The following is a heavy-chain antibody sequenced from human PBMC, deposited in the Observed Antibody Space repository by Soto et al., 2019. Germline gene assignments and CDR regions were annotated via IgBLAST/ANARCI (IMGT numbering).Heavy chain of an antibody. D-gene: IGHD3-3*01. Sequence: QVQLQESGPGLVKPSETLSLTCTVSGGSISSYYWSWIRQPPGKGLEWIGYIYYSGSTNYNPSLKSRVTISVDTSKNQFSLKLSSVTAADTAVYYCARGHTIFGVVIHYFDYWGQGTLVTVSS. CDR2: IYYSGST. V-gene: IGHV4-59*01. CDR3: ARGHTIFGVVIHYFDY. J-gene: IGHJ4*02. CDR1: GGSISSYY.